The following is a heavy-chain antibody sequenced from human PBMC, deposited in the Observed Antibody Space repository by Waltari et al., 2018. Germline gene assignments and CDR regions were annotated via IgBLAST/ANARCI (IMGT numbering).Heavy chain of an antibody. Sequence: QLQLQESGPGLVKPSETLSLTCTVSGGSISSSSSYWGWIRQPPGKGLEWIGSIYYRGRTYYDPSLKSRVTISVDTSKLQFSLKLSSVTAADTAVYYCARGQPWGPDYWGQGTLVTVSS. CDR2: IYYRGRT. CDR1: GGSISSSSSY. D-gene: IGHD3-16*01. CDR3: ARGQPWGPDY. V-gene: IGHV4-39*07. J-gene: IGHJ4*02.